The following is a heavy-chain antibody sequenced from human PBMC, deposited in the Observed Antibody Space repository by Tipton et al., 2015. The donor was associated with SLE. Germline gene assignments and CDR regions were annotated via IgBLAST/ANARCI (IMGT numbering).Heavy chain of an antibody. CDR2: ISSSSSYI. V-gene: IGHV3-21*03. Sequence: GSLRLSCAASGFTFSSYSMNWVRQAPGKGLEWVSSISSSSSYINYAGSMKGRFTISRDNAKNSLYLQMNSLRAEDTAVYYCARSAPYDYIWGSYFAYFDYWGQGTLVTVSS. D-gene: IGHD3-16*01. CDR1: GFTFSSYS. J-gene: IGHJ4*02. CDR3: ARSAPYDYIWGSYFAYFDY.